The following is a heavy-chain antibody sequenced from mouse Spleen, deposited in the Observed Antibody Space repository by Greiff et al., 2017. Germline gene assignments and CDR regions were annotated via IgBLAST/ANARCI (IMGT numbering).Heavy chain of an antibody. Sequence: VLLVESGPGLVAPSQSLSITCTISGFSLTSYGVHWVRQPPGKGLEWLVVIWSDGSTTYNSALKSRLSISKDNSKSQVFLKMNSLQTDDTAMYYCARQGGNYLNYYAMDYWGQGTSVTVSS. CDR2: IWSDGST. D-gene: IGHD2-1*01. CDR1: GFSLTSYG. CDR3: ARQGGNYLNYYAMDY. V-gene: IGHV2-6-1*01. J-gene: IGHJ4*01.